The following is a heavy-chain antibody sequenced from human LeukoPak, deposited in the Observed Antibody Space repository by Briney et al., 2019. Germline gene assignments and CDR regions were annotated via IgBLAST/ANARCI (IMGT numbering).Heavy chain of an antibody. Sequence: SETLSLTCTVSGGSISSGGYYWSWIRQHPGKGLEWIGYIYYSGSTYYNPSLKSRVTISVDTSKNQFSLKLSSVTAADTAVYYCARASAVGDYDAFDIWGQGTMVTVSS. D-gene: IGHD1-26*01. CDR1: GGSISSGGYY. V-gene: IGHV4-31*03. J-gene: IGHJ3*02. CDR2: IYYSGST. CDR3: ARASAVGDYDAFDI.